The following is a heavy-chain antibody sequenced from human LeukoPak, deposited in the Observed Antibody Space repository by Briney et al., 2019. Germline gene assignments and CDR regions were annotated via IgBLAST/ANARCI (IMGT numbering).Heavy chain of an antibody. CDR2: IIPIFGTA. Sequence: SVKVSCKASGGTFSSYAISWVRQDPGQRLEWMGGIIPIFGTADYAQKFQGRVTITADESTSTAYMELSSLRSEDTAVYYCARDIGDGIHRYSSGWHPGGNYFDYWGQGTLVTVSS. J-gene: IGHJ4*02. CDR3: ARDIGDGIHRYSSGWHPGGNYFDY. D-gene: IGHD6-19*01. CDR1: GGTFSSYA. V-gene: IGHV1-69*01.